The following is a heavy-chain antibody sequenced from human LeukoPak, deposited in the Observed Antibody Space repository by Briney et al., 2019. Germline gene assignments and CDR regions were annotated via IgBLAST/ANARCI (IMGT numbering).Heavy chain of an antibody. Sequence: PGGSLRLSCSASGFTFDDYAMHWVRQAPGKGLEWVSLISGDGNHIYYADSVKGRFTISRDNSKNTLYLQMNSLRAEDTAVYYCARDLYCGGDCSTDYWGQGTLVTVSS. J-gene: IGHJ4*02. CDR3: ARDLYCGGDCSTDY. V-gene: IGHV3-43*02. CDR1: GFTFDDYA. CDR2: ISGDGNHI. D-gene: IGHD2-21*02.